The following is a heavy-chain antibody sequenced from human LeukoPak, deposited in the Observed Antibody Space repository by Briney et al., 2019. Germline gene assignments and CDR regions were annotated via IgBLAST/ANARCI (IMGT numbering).Heavy chain of an antibody. Sequence: PGGSLRLSCAASGFTFSSYEMNWVRRAPGKGLEWVSYISSSGSTIYYADSVKGRFTISRDNAKNSLYLQMNSLRAEDTAVYYCARDYYGSGSTQFDYWGQGTLVTVSS. V-gene: IGHV3-48*03. D-gene: IGHD3-10*01. CDR2: ISSSGSTI. CDR3: ARDYYGSGSTQFDY. J-gene: IGHJ4*02. CDR1: GFTFSSYE.